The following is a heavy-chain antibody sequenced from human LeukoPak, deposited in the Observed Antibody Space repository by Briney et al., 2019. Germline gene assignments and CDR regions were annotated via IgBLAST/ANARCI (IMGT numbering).Heavy chain of an antibody. V-gene: IGHV3-15*01. CDR2: IKRKSDAGTT. D-gene: IGHD1-26*01. Sequence: GGSLRLSCAASGFTFSGSWMSWVRQAPGKGLEWVGRIKRKSDAGTTDFAAPVKGRFTMSRDDSKNTVYLHMNSLKTEDTAVYYCTTQFSPLGLDGGSLGFQHWGQGTLVSVSS. J-gene: IGHJ1*01. CDR1: GFTFSGSW. CDR3: TTQFSPLGLDGGSLGFQH.